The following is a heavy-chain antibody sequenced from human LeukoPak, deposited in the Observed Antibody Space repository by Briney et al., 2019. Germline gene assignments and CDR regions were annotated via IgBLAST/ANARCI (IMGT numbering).Heavy chain of an antibody. CDR2: ISRDGNII. D-gene: IGHD3-16*01. Sequence: TGGSLRLSCAASGFGFSDHHMSWVRQVPGKGLEWLAYISRDGNIIVYADSVKGRFIISRDNAKQSVYLEMKSLRPEDTAVYYCARYVLLMDYWGQGTLVTVSS. V-gene: IGHV3-11*01. CDR3: ARYVLLMDY. J-gene: IGHJ4*02. CDR1: GFGFSDHH.